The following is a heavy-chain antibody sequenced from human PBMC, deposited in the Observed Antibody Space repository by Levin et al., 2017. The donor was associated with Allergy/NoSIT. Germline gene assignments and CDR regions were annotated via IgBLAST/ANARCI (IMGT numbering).Heavy chain of an antibody. V-gene: IGHV3-23*01. Sequence: GGSLRLSCAASGFTFSSHAMIWVRQAPGKGLEWVSGIDISGRGTYYTDSVKGRFSISRDNSKSTLYLQMNSLRAEDTAIYYCAKEGYTSGWAWGRGTLVTVSS. CDR3: AKEGYTSGWA. CDR1: GFTFSSHA. D-gene: IGHD6-19*01. J-gene: IGHJ2*01. CDR2: IDISGRGT.